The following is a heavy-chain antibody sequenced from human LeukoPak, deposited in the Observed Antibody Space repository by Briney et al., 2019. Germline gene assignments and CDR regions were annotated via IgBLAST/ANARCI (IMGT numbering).Heavy chain of an antibody. CDR1: GASLSTYY. V-gene: IGHV4-4*09. CDR3: ARHLATTVTRGYSCHPMDV. J-gene: IGHJ6*03. Sequence: SETLSLTCTASGASLSTYYWSWIRQPPGEGLEWSAYIAPSGSAVYNPSLNSRLTVSVDTSKNQFSLKLNSVTAADTAVYYCARHLATTVTRGYSCHPMDVWGKGTTVSVSS. D-gene: IGHD4-17*01. CDR2: IAPSGSA.